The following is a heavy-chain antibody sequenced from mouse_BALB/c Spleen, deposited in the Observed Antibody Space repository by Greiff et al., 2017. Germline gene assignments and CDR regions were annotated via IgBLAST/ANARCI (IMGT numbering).Heavy chain of an antibody. CDR2: IDPANGNT. V-gene: IGHV14-3*02. CDR3: ARLHGNYVGYAMDY. J-gene: IGHJ4*01. Sequence: VQLQQSGAELVKPGASVKLSCTASGFNINDSYMHWVKQRPEQGLEWIGRIDPANGNTKYDPKFQGKATIAADTSSNTAYLQLSSLTSEDTAVYYCARLHGNYVGYAMDYWGQGTSVTVSS. CDR1: GFNINDSY. D-gene: IGHD2-1*01.